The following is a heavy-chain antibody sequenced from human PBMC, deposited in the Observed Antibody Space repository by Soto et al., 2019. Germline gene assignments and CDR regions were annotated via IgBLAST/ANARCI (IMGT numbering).Heavy chain of an antibody. CDR2: IYYCVSP. V-gene: IGHV4-30-4*01. D-gene: IGHD6-13*01. J-gene: IGHJ6*02. CDR3: TRGVAAVQFPNKYGMDV. Sequence: SETLSLTCTVSGGSFSSGDSYCSWISQHPGKGLEWIGDIYYCVSPYYNPPLKSRVTISVDTSKNQFSLKLSSMTAADTAVYDCTRGVAAVQFPNKYGMDVWGQGTKVTVSS. CDR1: GGSFSSGDSY.